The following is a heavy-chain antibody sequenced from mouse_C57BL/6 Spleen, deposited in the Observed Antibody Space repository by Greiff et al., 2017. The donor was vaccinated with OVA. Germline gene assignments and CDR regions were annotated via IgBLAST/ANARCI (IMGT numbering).Heavy chain of an antibody. CDR2: INYDGSST. V-gene: IGHV5-16*01. J-gene: IGHJ4*01. CDR1: GFTFSDYY. D-gene: IGHD6-1*01. Sequence: EVQRVESEGGLVQPGSSMKLSCTASGFTFSDYYMAWVRQVPEKGLEWVANINYDGSSTYYLDSLKSRFIISRDNAKNILYLQMSRLKSEDTATYYCARGLAMDYWGQGTSVTVSS. CDR3: ARGLAMDY.